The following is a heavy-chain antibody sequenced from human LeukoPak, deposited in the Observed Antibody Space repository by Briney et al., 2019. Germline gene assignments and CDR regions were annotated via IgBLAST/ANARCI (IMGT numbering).Heavy chain of an antibody. V-gene: IGHV1-46*01. CDR2: INPSGSST. J-gene: IGHJ3*02. Sequence: ASVKVSCKASGGTFSSYAISWVRQAPGQGLEWMGLINPSGSSTLYAQKFQGRVTMTRDMSTSTVYMELSSLRSEDTAVYYCARGGGYHDAFDIWGQGTMVTVSS. D-gene: IGHD3-16*02. CDR3: ARGGGYHDAFDI. CDR1: GGTFSSYA.